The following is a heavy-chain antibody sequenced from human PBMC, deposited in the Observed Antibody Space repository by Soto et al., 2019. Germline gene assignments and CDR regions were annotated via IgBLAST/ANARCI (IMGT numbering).Heavy chain of an antibody. CDR2: INPSGGST. V-gene: IGHV1-46*01. D-gene: IGHD3-22*01. Sequence: QVQLVQSGAEVKKPGASVKVSCKASGYTFTSYYMHWVRQAPGQGLEWMGIINPSGGSTSYALKFQGRVTMTRDTATSTVDMEMSSLRSADSAVYYCARAPYDSRGYESGFNYWGQGTLVTVSS. J-gene: IGHJ4*02. CDR1: GYTFTSYY. CDR3: ARAPYDSRGYESGFNY.